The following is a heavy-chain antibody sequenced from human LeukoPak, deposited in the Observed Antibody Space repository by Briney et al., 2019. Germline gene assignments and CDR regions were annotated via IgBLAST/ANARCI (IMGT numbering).Heavy chain of an antibody. D-gene: IGHD3-3*01. Sequence: PSETLSLTCTVSGGSISSYFWSWIRQPAGKGLEWIGRIYTSGSTNYNPSLKSRVTISADKSTNQFSLKLSSVTAADTAVYYCARDRFGDLNYFDYCGQGTLVTVSS. CDR3: ARDRFGDLNYFDY. J-gene: IGHJ4*02. CDR1: GGSISSYF. V-gene: IGHV4-4*07. CDR2: IYTSGST.